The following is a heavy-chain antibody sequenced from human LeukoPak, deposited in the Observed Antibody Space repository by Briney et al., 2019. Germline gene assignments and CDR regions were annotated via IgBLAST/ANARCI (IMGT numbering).Heavy chain of an antibody. CDR1: GGSISSYY. Sequence: SETLSLTCTASGGSISSYYWSWIRQPPGKGLEWIGYIYYSWSTNYNPSLKRRVTISVDTSKNQFSLKLSSVTAADTAVYYCARSSPAPYCSSTSCYVGANAFDIWGQGTMVTVSS. J-gene: IGHJ3*02. CDR2: IYYSWST. CDR3: ARSSPAPYCSSTSCYVGANAFDI. D-gene: IGHD2-2*01. V-gene: IGHV4-59*01.